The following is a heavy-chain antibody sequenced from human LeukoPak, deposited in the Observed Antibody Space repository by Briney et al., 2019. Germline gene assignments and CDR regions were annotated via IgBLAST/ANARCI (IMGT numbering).Heavy chain of an antibody. CDR3: ARDGEYDSSSNYFDS. CDR2: ISSSSSYI. J-gene: IGHJ4*02. D-gene: IGHD6-6*01. Sequence: GSLRLSCSASGFTFNNFGMNWVRQAPGKGLEWVSSISSSSSYIHYADSVKGRFTISRDNAQDSLYLQMNSLTAEDTAVYYCARDGEYDSSSNYFDSWGQGILVTVSS. V-gene: IGHV3-21*01. CDR1: GFTFNNFG.